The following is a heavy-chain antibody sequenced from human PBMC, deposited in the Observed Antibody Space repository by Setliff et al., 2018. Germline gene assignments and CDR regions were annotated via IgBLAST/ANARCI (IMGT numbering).Heavy chain of an antibody. CDR1: GFISDDYG. CDR3: ARSENCGNTHCSPYDY. V-gene: IGHV3-20*04. CDR2: ISWNGGGS. D-gene: IGHD2-21*02. Sequence: PGGSLRLSCEVSGFISDDYGMNWVRQSPGKGLEWVSGISWNGGGSGYADSVKGRFTISRDNAKNSLYLQMDSLRAEDTAVYFCARSENCGNTHCSPYDYWGQGALVTVSS. J-gene: IGHJ4*02.